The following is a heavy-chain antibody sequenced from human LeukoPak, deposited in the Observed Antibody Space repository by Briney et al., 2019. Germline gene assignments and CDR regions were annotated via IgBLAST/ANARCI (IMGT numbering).Heavy chain of an antibody. CDR1: GFTFSSYG. Sequence: GGSLRLSCVASGFTFSSYGMHWVRQAPGKGLEWVAVISHDDSNKYYADSVKGRFTISRDNSKNTLYLQMNSLRAEDTAVYYCARGSSVGATTELDYWDQGTLVTVSS. J-gene: IGHJ4*02. D-gene: IGHD1-26*01. CDR2: ISHDDSNK. CDR3: ARGSSVGATTELDY. V-gene: IGHV3-30*03.